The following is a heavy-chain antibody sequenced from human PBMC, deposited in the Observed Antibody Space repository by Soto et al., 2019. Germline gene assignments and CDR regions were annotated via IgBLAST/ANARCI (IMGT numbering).Heavy chain of an antibody. D-gene: IGHD3-9*01. V-gene: IGHV4-59*01. CDR3: ARGTLDILTGYTLGGMDV. CDR2: IYYSGST. J-gene: IGHJ6*02. CDR1: GGSISSYY. Sequence: SETLSLTCTVSGGSISSYYWSWIRQPPGKGLEWIGYIYYSGSTNYNPSLKSRVTISVDTSKNQFSLKLSSATAADTAVYYCARGTLDILTGYTLGGMDVWGQGTTVTVSS.